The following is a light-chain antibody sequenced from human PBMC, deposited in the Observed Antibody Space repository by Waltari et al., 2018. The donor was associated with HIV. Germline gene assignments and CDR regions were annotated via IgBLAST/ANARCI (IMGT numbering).Light chain of an antibody. V-gene: IGKV3-11*01. J-gene: IGKJ4*01. Sequence: EIVLTQSPATLSLSPGERATLSFMASQSVSSYLAWYQQKPGQAPRLLIYDASNRATGIPARFSGSGSGTDFTLTISSLEPEDFAVYYCQQRSNWSGLTFGGGTKVEIK. CDR2: DAS. CDR1: QSVSSY. CDR3: QQRSNWSGLT.